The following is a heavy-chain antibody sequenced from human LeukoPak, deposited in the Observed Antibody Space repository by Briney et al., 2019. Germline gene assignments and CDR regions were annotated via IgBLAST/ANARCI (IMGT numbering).Heavy chain of an antibody. J-gene: IGHJ6*02. D-gene: IGHD2-21*02. CDR1: GFTFSSYS. CDR3: ARGVTLYYGMDV. CDR2: ISSSSSYI. Sequence: GGSLRLSCAASGFTFSSYSMNWVRQAPGKGLEWVSSISSSSSYIYYADSVKGRFTISRDNAKNSLYLQMNSLRAEDTAVYYCARGVTLYYGMDVWGQGTLVTVSS. V-gene: IGHV3-21*01.